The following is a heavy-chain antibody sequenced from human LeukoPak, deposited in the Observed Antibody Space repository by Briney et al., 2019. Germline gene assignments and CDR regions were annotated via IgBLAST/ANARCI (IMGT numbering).Heavy chain of an antibody. CDR3: AKDPNLYGDYNDDAFDI. V-gene: IGHV3-48*01. Sequence: GGSLRLSCAASGFTFGPYTMNWVRQAPGKGLEWVSYISSSSGTIYYADSVKGRFTISRDNSKNTLYLQMNSLRAEDTAVYYCAKDPNLYGDYNDDAFDIWGQGTMVTVSS. CDR1: GFTFGPYT. D-gene: IGHD4-17*01. J-gene: IGHJ3*02. CDR2: ISSSSGTI.